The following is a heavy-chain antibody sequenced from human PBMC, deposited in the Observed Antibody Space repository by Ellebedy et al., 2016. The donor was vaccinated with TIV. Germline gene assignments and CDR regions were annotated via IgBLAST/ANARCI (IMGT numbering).Heavy chain of an antibody. V-gene: IGHV3-74*01. D-gene: IGHD5-12*01. Sequence: GGSLRLSCAASGFTFADYTMHWVRQVPGKGLVWVSRINRDGSSTSYADSVKGRFTISRDNSKNTLYLQMNSLRAEDTAVYYCAKRDIGGYDFWTYFDYWGQGTLVTVSS. J-gene: IGHJ4*02. CDR2: INRDGSST. CDR1: GFTFADYT. CDR3: AKRDIGGYDFWTYFDY.